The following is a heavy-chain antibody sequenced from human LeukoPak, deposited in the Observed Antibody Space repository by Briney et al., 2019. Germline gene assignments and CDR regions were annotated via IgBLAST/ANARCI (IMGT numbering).Heavy chain of an antibody. V-gene: IGHV4-34*01. CDR2: INHSGST. CDR1: GGSFSGYY. Sequence: SETLSLTCAVYGGSFSGYYWSWIRQPPGKGLEWIGEINHSGSTNYNPSLKSRVTISVDTSKNQFSLKLSSVTAADTAVYYCARGDYGDYVADPWGPGTLVTVSS. J-gene: IGHJ5*02. D-gene: IGHD4-17*01. CDR3: ARGDYGDYVADP.